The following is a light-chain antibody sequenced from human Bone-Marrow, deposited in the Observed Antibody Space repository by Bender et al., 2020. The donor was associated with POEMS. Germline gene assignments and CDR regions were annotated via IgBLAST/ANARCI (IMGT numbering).Light chain of an antibody. J-gene: IGLJ2*01. Sequence: QSVLTQPPSVSGAPGQRVTISCTGSSSNIGAVYDVHWYQRLPGTAPKLLIFGNSNRPSGVPDRFSGSKSGTSASLAITGLQAEDEGDYYCQSYDSSLSAVVFGGGTKLTVL. CDR1: SSNIGAVYD. CDR3: QSYDSSLSAVV. CDR2: GNS. V-gene: IGLV1-40*01.